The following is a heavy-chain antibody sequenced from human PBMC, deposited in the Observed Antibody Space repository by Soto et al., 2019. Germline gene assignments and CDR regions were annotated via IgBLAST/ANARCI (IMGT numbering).Heavy chain of an antibody. Sequence: SETLSLTCTVSGGSISSYYWSWIRQPPGKGLEWIGYIYYSGSTYYNPSLKSRVTISVDTSKNQFSLKLSSVTAADTAVYYCARDMTTVTDNWFDPWGQGTLVTVSS. CDR1: GGSISSYY. D-gene: IGHD4-17*01. J-gene: IGHJ5*02. V-gene: IGHV4-59*08. CDR2: IYYSGST. CDR3: ARDMTTVTDNWFDP.